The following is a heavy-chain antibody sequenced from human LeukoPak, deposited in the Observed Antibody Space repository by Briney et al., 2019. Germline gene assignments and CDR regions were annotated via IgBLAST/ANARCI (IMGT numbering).Heavy chain of an antibody. V-gene: IGHV3-23*01. J-gene: IGHJ4*02. CDR1: RFTFSNYA. Sequence: GGSLRLSCAASRFTFSNYAMSWVRQAPGKGLQWVSAVGTSADTYYADSVRGRFTISRDNSKNTLYLQMDSLRAEDTAIYYCTRKTPGRTPFDYWGQGILVTVSS. CDR3: TRKTPGRTPFDY. D-gene: IGHD2-15*01. CDR2: VGTSADT.